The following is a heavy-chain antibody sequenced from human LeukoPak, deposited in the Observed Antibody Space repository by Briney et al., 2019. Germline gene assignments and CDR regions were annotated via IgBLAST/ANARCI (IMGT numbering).Heavy chain of an antibody. CDR2: ISSSGSTI. V-gene: IGHV3-11*01. Sequence: GGSLRLSCAASGFTFSDYYMSWIRQAPGKGLEWVSYISSSGSTIYYADSVKGRFTISRDNAKNSLYLQMNSLRAEDTAAYYCARDLAVDGSNVPGHWGQGTLVTVSS. J-gene: IGHJ4*02. CDR3: ARDLAVDGSNVPGH. CDR1: GFTFSDYY. D-gene: IGHD6-19*01.